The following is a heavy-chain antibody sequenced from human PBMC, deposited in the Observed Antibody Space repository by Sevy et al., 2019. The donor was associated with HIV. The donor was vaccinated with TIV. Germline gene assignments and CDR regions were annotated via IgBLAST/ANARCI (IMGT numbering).Heavy chain of an antibody. J-gene: IGHJ6*02. CDR1: GGSISSSGYY. Sequence: SETLSLTCTVSGGSISSSGYYWSWIRHHPGKGLEWIGYIYYSGSTYYNPYLKSRVTISVDTSKNQFSLKLGSVTAADTAVYYCARDRGVRGVIVSYYYYYGMDVWGQGTTVTVSS. CDR2: IYYSGST. V-gene: IGHV4-31*03. CDR3: ARDRGVRGVIVSYYYYYGMDV. D-gene: IGHD3-10*01.